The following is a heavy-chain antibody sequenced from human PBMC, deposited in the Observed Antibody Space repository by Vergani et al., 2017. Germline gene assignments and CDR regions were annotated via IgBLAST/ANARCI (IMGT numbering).Heavy chain of an antibody. CDR1: GGSISSGDHC. CDR2: IFYSGTT. J-gene: IGHJ6*02. CDR3: TRDAVTIWEHIVVVTAPPVYYYYYYGMDV. Sequence: QVQLQESGPGVVKPSQTLSLTCAVSGGSISSGDHCWTWIRQRPGKGLEWIGYIFYSGTTYDNPSLRSRLTISVDTSQNQFSLKLRSVTAADTAVYYCTRDAVTIWEHIVVVTAPPVYYYYYYGMDVWGQGTTVTVSS. D-gene: IGHD2-21*02. V-gene: IGHV4-31*11.